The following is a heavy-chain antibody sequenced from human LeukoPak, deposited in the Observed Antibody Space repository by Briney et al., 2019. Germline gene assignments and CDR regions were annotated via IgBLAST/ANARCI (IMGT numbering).Heavy chain of an antibody. J-gene: IGHJ5*02. Sequence: SVKVSCKASGGTFSSYTISWVRQAPGQGVEWMGRIIPIFGTANYAQKFQGRVTITTGESTSTAYMELSSLRSEDTAVYYCARGDYDFWSGPYNWFDPWGQGTLVTVSS. CDR3: ARGDYDFWSGPYNWFDP. D-gene: IGHD3-3*01. CDR1: GGTFSSYT. V-gene: IGHV1-69*05. CDR2: IIPIFGTA.